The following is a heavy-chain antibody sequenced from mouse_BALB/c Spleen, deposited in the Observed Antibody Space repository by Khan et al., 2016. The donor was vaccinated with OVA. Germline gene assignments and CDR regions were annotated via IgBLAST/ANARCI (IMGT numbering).Heavy chain of an antibody. CDR2: IYPNSGGT. V-gene: IGHV1S29*02. J-gene: IGHJ3*01. Sequence: VQLQQSGPELVKPGASVKISCKASGYTFTDYNMDWVKQSHGKSLEWIGYIYPNSGGTGYKQKFKTKDTLKVDISSSTAYMELRSLKSEDTAVSSSTCSGFFSFAFWGQGTLVTVSA. CDR3: TCSGFFSFAF. CDR1: GYTFTDYN.